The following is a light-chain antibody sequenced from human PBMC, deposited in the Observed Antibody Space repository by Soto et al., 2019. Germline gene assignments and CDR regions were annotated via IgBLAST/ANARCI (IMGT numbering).Light chain of an antibody. J-gene: IGKJ1*01. CDR1: ETVATN. CDR2: GAS. V-gene: IGKV3-15*01. Sequence: EIVFTHSPSTLSVSPVERATLSFMASETVATNLAWYQQKPGQAPRLLISGASTRAAGISDRFRGSGSGTEFTLTISSLRSEDSAIYYCQQYFEWPPMKFGQGTKVDIK. CDR3: QQYFEWPPMK.